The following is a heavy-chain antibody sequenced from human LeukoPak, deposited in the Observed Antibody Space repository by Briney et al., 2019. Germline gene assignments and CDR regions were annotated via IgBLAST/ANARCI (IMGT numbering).Heavy chain of an antibody. CDR1: GGTFSSYA. CDR3: ARTDGYCTNGVCYTSAFDI. D-gene: IGHD2-8*01. V-gene: IGHV1-69*05. Sequence: RASVKVSCKASGGTFSSYAISWVRQAPGQGLEWMGGIIPIFGTANYAQKFQGRVTITTDESTSTAYMELSSLRSEDTAVYYCARTDGYCTNGVCYTSAFDIWGQGTMVTVSS. CDR2: IIPIFGTA. J-gene: IGHJ3*02.